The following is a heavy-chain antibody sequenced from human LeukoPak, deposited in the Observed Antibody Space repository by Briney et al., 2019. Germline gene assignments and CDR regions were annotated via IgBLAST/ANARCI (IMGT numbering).Heavy chain of an antibody. CDR2: IYNSGNT. CDR1: GGSISSYF. V-gene: IGHV4-59*12. D-gene: IGHD3-3*01. Sequence: SETLSLTCTVSGGSISSYFWSWIRLPPGKGLEWMGYIYNSGNTKYNPSLKSRVTISVDTSKNLFSLRLSSVTPEDTAVYYCARDHGNTGLEWLLGYYYYYYMDVWGKGTTVTVSS. CDR3: ARDHGNTGLEWLLGYYYYYYMDV. J-gene: IGHJ6*03.